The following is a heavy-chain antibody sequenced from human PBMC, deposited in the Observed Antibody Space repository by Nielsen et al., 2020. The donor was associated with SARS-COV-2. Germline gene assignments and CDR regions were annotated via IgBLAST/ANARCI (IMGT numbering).Heavy chain of an antibody. CDR2: ISSSGSTI. V-gene: IGHV3-11*04. D-gene: IGHD3-10*01. CDR1: GFTFSDYY. CDR3: ARDRVVLLWFGEFDY. J-gene: IGHJ4*02. Sequence: GGSLRLSCAASGFTFSDYYMSWIRQAPGKGLEWVSYISSSGSTIYYADSVKGRFTISRDNSKNTLYLQMNSLRAEDTAVYYCARDRVVLLWFGEFDYWGQGTLVTVSS.